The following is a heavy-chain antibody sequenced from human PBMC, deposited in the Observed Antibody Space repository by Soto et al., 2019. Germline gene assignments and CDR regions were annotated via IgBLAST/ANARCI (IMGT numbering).Heavy chain of an antibody. CDR3: ARAVVPAAIWGVDY. CDR1: GYTFTGYY. D-gene: IGHD2-2*02. J-gene: IGHJ4*02. Sequence: ASVKVSCKASGYTFTGYYMHWVRQAPGQGLEWMGWINPNSGGTSYAQKFQGRVTMTRDTSISTAYMELSRLRSDDTAVYYCARAVVPAAIWGVDYWGQGTLVTVSS. CDR2: INPNSGGT. V-gene: IGHV1-2*02.